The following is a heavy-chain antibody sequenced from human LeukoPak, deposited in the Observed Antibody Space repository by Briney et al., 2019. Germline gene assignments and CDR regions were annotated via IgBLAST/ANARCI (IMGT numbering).Heavy chain of an antibody. CDR2: IHQDGSDK. CDR3: AREPAAGQEDWSDP. J-gene: IGHJ5*02. CDR1: GFTFSAYW. Sequence: TGGSLRLSCAASGFTFSAYWMTWVRQAPGRGLEWVANIHQDGSDKYYVDSVKGRFTISRDNAKNSLYLQMNSLRAEDTAVYYCAREPAAGQEDWSDPWGQGTLVIVSS. D-gene: IGHD6-13*01. V-gene: IGHV3-7*05.